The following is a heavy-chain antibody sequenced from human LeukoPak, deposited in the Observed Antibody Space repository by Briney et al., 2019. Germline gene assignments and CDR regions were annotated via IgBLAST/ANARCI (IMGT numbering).Heavy chain of an antibody. V-gene: IGHV1-18*01. Sequence: SVKVSCKASGYTFSSYGINWVRQTPGQGLEWMGWISAYTGNTNFAQNLQGRVTMTTDTSTSTAYMEVRSLRSDDTAVYYCARGLYGDQPDYWGQGTLVSVSS. D-gene: IGHD4-17*01. CDR1: GYTFSSYG. CDR2: ISAYTGNT. CDR3: ARGLYGDQPDY. J-gene: IGHJ4*02.